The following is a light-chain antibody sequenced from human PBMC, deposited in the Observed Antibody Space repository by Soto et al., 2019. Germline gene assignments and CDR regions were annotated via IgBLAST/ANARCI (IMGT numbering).Light chain of an antibody. CDR2: RNN. J-gene: IGLJ1*01. Sequence: QLVLTQPPSASGTPGQGVTISCSGSTSNIGSNYVYWYQQLPGTAPKLLIYRNNQRPSGVPDRFSGSKSAFTASLTISGLQTEDEADYYCSSYTTSYFYVFGPGTKLTVL. V-gene: IGLV1-47*01. CDR3: SSYTTSYFYV. CDR1: TSNIGSNY.